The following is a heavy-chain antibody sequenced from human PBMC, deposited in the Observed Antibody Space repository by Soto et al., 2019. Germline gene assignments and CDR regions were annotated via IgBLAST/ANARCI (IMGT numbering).Heavy chain of an antibody. Sequence: PGGSLRLSCVASGLTFSALGMHWVRQAPGKGLEWVAIIWYDGTITCYGDSVRGRFTISRDNSKDTLYLQMNSLRPEDTAVYYCVGGIIKEWNYGDLDYWGRGTLVTVSS. D-gene: IGHD4-17*01. V-gene: IGHV3-33*01. CDR2: IWYDGTIT. CDR3: VGGIIKEWNYGDLDY. CDR1: GLTFSALG. J-gene: IGHJ4*02.